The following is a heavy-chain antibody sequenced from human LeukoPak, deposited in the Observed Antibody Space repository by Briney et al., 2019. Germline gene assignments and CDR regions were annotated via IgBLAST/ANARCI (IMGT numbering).Heavy chain of an antibody. D-gene: IGHD1-26*01. V-gene: IGHV3-30*02. CDR1: GFTFSSYG. J-gene: IGHJ4*02. CDR2: IRYDGSNK. CDR3: ARDSLVWELLGYFDY. Sequence: PGGSLRLSCAASGFTFSSYGMHWVRQAPGKGLEWVAFIRYDGSNKYYADSVKGRFTISRDNSKNTLYLQMNSLRAEDTAVYYCARDSLVWELLGYFDYWGQGTLVTVSS.